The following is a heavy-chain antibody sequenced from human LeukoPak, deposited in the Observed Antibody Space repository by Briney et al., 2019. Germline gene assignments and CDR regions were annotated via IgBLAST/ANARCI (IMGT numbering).Heavy chain of an antibody. CDR2: INWNGGST. CDR3: ARQNKNDYIWGNYRTNYFDY. CDR1: GFTFDDYG. V-gene: IGHV3-20*04. J-gene: IGHJ4*02. D-gene: IGHD3-16*02. Sequence: PGGSLRLSCAASGFTFDDYGLSWVRQAPGKGLEWVSGINWNGGSTGYADSVKGRLTISRDNAKNSLYLQMNSLRAEDTALYYCARQNKNDYIWGNYRTNYFDYWGQGTLVTVSS.